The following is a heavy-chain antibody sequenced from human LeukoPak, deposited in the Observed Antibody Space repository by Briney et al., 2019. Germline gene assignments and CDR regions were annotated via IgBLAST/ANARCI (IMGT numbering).Heavy chain of an antibody. J-gene: IGHJ4*02. CDR3: AKDGPSPIVGASSDN. D-gene: IGHD1-26*01. V-gene: IGHV1-2*02. CDR1: GYNFKVYY. CDR2: INPNSGVT. Sequence: ASVKVSCKASGYNFKVYYMNWVRQAPGQGLEWMGWINPNSGVTKYAERFQGRVTMTKETSINTVYMEMSSLGFDDTAVYYCAKDGPSPIVGASSDNWGQGTLVTVSS.